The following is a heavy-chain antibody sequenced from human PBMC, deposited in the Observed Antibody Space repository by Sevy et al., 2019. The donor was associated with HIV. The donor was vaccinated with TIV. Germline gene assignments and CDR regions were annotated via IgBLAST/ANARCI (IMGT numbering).Heavy chain of an antibody. J-gene: IGHJ6*03. D-gene: IGHD4-17*01. CDR2: ISGSGGST. Sequence: GGSLRLSCAASGFTFSSYDMSWVRQAPGKGLEWVSDISGSGGSTYYADSVKGRFTISRDNSKNTLYLQMNSLRAEDTAVYYCAKDAFYGDYVNYYYYYMDVWGKGTTVTVSS. V-gene: IGHV3-23*01. CDR1: GFTFSSYD. CDR3: AKDAFYGDYVNYYYYYMDV.